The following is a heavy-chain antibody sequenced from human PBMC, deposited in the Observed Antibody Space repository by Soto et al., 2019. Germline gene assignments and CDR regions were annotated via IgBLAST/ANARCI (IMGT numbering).Heavy chain of an antibody. J-gene: IGHJ5*02. Sequence: ASVKVSCKASGYTFTSYGISWVRQAPGQGLEWMGWISAYNGNTNYAQKLQGRVTMTTDTSTSTAYMELRSLRSDDTAVYYCARSHHSIYIAAVSVNWFDPWGQGTLVTVSS. CDR2: ISAYNGNT. CDR1: GYTFTSYG. D-gene: IGHD6-13*01. CDR3: ARSHHSIYIAAVSVNWFDP. V-gene: IGHV1-18*01.